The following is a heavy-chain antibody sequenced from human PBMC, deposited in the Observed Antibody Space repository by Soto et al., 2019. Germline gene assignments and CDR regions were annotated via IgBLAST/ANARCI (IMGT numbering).Heavy chain of an antibody. J-gene: IGHJ6*02. CDR2: ISYDGSNK. CDR3: ARDADWNDPYYYYGMDV. V-gene: IGHV3-30*04. CDR1: GFTFSSYA. D-gene: IGHD1-1*01. Sequence: GGSLSLSCAASGFTFSSYAMHWVRQAPGKGLEWVAVISYDGSNKYYADSVKGRFTISRDNSKNTLYLQMNSLRAEDTAVYYCARDADWNDPYYYYGMDVWGQGTTVTVSS.